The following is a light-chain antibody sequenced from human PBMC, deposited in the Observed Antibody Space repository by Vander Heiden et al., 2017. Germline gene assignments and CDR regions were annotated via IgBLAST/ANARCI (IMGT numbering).Light chain of an antibody. V-gene: IGKV1-9*01. CDR3: QQLNSYPIT. CDR1: QGISSY. J-gene: IGKJ5*01. Sequence: DNQITQSPSFLSASVGDRVTITCRASQGISSYLAWYQQKPGKAPKLLIYAASTLQSGVPSRFSGSGSGTEFTLTISSLQPEDFATYYCQQLNSYPITFGQGTRLEIK. CDR2: AAS.